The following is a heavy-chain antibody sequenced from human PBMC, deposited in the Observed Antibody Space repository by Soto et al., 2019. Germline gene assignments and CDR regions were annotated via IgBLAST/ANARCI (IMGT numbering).Heavy chain of an antibody. CDR2: VYSSGTT. Sequence: PSETLSLTCSVSGGSINSYWWSWIRQPAGKGLEWIGRVYSSGTTDYNPSLNSRATLSVETSKNQFSLKLSSVTAADTAVYYCARKIGSYSYGEGYWGERIPVTVSS. J-gene: IGHJ4*02. CDR3: ARKIGSYSYGEGY. V-gene: IGHV4-4*07. CDR1: GGSINSYW. D-gene: IGHD2-21*01.